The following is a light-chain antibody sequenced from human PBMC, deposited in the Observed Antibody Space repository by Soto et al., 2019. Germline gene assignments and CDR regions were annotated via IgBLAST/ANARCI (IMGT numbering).Light chain of an antibody. Sequence: QSELTQSPSASASLGASVKLTCTLSSGHGSYAIAWHQQQSQKGPRFLLKVNSDGSHRKGDGIPDRFSGSSSGAERYLTISTLQSEDEADYYCQTWGTGIVVFGGGTKLTVL. CDR3: QTWGTGIVV. CDR1: SGHGSYA. J-gene: IGLJ2*01. CDR2: VNSDGSH. V-gene: IGLV4-69*01.